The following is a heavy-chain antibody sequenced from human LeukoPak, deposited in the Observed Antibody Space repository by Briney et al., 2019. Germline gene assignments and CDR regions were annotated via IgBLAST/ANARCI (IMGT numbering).Heavy chain of an antibody. V-gene: IGHV1-69*13. J-gene: IGHJ5*02. CDR2: IIPIFGTA. Sequence: ASVKVSCKASGGTFSSYAISWVRQAPGQGLEWMGGIIPIFGTANYAQKFQGRVTITADESTSTAYMELSSLRSEDTAVYYCASGASIAVAGTRWLDPWGQGTLVTVSS. CDR3: ASGASIAVAGTRWLDP. CDR1: GGTFSSYA. D-gene: IGHD6-19*01.